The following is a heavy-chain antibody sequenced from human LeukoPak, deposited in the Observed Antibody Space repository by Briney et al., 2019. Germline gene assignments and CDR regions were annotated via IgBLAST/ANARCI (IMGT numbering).Heavy chain of an antibody. J-gene: IGHJ4*02. Sequence: GGSLRLSCAASGFTFSSYDMHWVRQPTGKGLEWVSAIGTAGDTYYPGSVKGRFTISRENAKNSLYLQMNSLRAGDTAVYYCARGAYCGGDCYPPYHFDYWGQGTLVTVSS. V-gene: IGHV3-13*01. CDR3: ARGAYCGGDCYPPYHFDY. CDR1: GFTFSSYD. CDR2: IGTAGDT. D-gene: IGHD2-21*02.